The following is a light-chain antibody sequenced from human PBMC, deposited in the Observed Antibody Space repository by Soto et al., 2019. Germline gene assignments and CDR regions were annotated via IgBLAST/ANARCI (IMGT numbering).Light chain of an antibody. V-gene: IGKV1-5*01. CDR3: QQYNSSSQT. Sequence: DIQMTQSPSTLSASVGDRVTITCRASQSISSWLAWYQQKPRKAPKLLIYDASSLESGVPSRFSGSGSGTEFTLTISSLQPDDCATYYCQQYNSSSQTFGQGTKVEIK. CDR1: QSISSW. CDR2: DAS. J-gene: IGKJ1*01.